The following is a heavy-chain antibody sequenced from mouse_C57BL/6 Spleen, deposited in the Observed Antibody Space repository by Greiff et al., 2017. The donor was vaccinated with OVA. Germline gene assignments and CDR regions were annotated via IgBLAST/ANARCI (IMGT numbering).Heavy chain of an antibody. CDR2: IHPSDSDT. CDR1: GYAFTNYL. Sequence: QVQLQQSGAELVRPGTSVKVSCKASGYAFTNYLIEWVKQRPGQGLEWIGRIHPSDSDTNYNQKFKGKATLTVDKSSSTAYMQLSSLTSEDSAVYYCAIYYYGNYGAMDYWGQGTSVTVSS. V-gene: IGHV1-74*01. D-gene: IGHD2-1*01. CDR3: AIYYYGNYGAMDY. J-gene: IGHJ4*01.